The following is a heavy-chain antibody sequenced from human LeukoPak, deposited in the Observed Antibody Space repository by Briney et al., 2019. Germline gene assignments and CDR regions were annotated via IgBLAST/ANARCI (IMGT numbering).Heavy chain of an antibody. D-gene: IGHD4-17*01. J-gene: IGHJ4*02. CDR2: ISSSGSTI. Sequence: QTGGSLRLSCAASGFTFDTYTMNWVRQAPGKGLEWVSYISSSGSTIYYADSVKGRFTISRDNAKNSLYLQMNSLRAEDTAVYYCARDSYGAFDYWGQGTLVTVSS. CDR3: ARDSYGAFDY. CDR1: GFTFDTYT. V-gene: IGHV3-48*04.